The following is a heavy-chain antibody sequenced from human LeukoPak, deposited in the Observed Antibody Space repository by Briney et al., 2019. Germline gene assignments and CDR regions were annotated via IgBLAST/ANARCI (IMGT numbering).Heavy chain of an antibody. CDR3: ARDRPLDDIAARPVVWFDP. D-gene: IGHD6-6*01. CDR2: IYTSGST. V-gene: IGHV4-4*07. J-gene: IGHJ5*02. Sequence: SETLSLTCTVSGGSISSYYWSWIRQPAGKGLEWIGRIYTSGSTNYNPSLKSRVTMSVDTSKNQFSLKLSSVTAADTAVYYCARDRPLDDIAARPVVWFDPWGQGTLVTVSS. CDR1: GGSISSYY.